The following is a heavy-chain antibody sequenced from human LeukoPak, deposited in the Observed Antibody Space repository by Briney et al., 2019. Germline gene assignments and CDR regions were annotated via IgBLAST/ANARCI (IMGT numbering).Heavy chain of an antibody. CDR3: AREILGGFNPGAY. J-gene: IGHJ4*02. D-gene: IGHD1-14*01. Sequence: SETLSLTCTVSLDSTTSNFWSWVRQPPGKGLEWIGEIHRSGSPNYNPSLQSRVTISIDRSRNQIVLELSSVNAADTAVYYCAREILGGFNPGAYWGQGILVTVSS. CDR1: LDSTTSNF. CDR2: IHRSGSP. V-gene: IGHV4-4*02.